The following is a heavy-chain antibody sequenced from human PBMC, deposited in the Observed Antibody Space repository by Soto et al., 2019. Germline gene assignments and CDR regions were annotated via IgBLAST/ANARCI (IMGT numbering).Heavy chain of an antibody. J-gene: IGHJ4*02. CDR2: VNHSGST. CDR1: GGSFSPYY. V-gene: IGHV4-34*02. CDR3: ARATAPVLQSLEWSTIVPLYFDL. D-gene: IGHD3-3*01. Sequence: QVQLQQWGAGLLKPSETLSLTCAVYGGSFSPYYWSWIRQPRGKGLEWIGEVNHSGSTNSNPSIKSRVSTSLDASKNQFTMKLSSVTAADTAVYYCARATAPVLQSLEWSTIVPLYFDLWGQGTLITVSS.